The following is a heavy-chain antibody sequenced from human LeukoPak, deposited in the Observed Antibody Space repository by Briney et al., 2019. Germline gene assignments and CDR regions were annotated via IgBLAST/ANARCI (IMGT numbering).Heavy chain of an antibody. CDR3: TRPRGDYDSSGYDAFDI. J-gene: IGHJ3*02. CDR2: IRSKANSYAT. CDR1: GFTFSGSA. V-gene: IGHV3-73*01. D-gene: IGHD3-22*01. Sequence: PGGSLRLSCAASGFTFSGSAMHWVRQASGKGLEWVGRIRSKANSYATAYAASVKGRFTISRDESNNTAYLQRSSLKTEDTAVYYCTRPRGDYDSSGYDAFDIWGQGTMVTVSS.